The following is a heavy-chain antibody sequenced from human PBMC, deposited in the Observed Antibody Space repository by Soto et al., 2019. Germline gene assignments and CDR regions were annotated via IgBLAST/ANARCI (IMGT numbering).Heavy chain of an antibody. CDR3: AKASRYDPFHHYGMDV. CDR1: GFTFSSYA. V-gene: IGHV3-23*01. CDR2: ISGSGGST. Sequence: GGSLRLSCAASGFTFSSYAMSWVRQAPGKGLEWVSAISGSGGSTYYADSVKGRFTISRDNSKNTLYLQMNSLRAEDPAVYYCAKASRYDPFHHYGMDVWGQGTPVTVSS. D-gene: IGHD5-12*01. J-gene: IGHJ6*02.